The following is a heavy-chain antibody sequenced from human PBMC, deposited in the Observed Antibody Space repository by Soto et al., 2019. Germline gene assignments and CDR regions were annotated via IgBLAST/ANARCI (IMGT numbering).Heavy chain of an antibody. CDR3: ARGRGYSYGLDP. Sequence: SETLCLTCTVSGDSISSNNNYWSWIRQPPGEGLEWIGFISYSGTTSYSPSLKSRVAISLDTSKNQFSLSLSSVTAADTAVYYCARGRGYSYGLDPWGQGTLVTVSS. J-gene: IGHJ5*02. V-gene: IGHV4-30-4*01. D-gene: IGHD5-18*01. CDR1: GDSISSNNNY. CDR2: ISYSGTT.